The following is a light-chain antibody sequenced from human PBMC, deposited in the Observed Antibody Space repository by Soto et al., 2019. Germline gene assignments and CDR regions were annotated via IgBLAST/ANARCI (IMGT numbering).Light chain of an antibody. V-gene: IGKV3-15*01. CDR3: QHYNNWPA. CDR2: GAS. CDR1: QSVSST. J-gene: IGKJ1*01. Sequence: EIVMTQSQATLSVSPGERATLSCRASQSVSSTLAGYQQKPGQAPRLLIYGASTRATGIPARFSGSGSGTEFTLTISSLQSEDCAVYYCQHYNNWPAFGQGTKVEIK.